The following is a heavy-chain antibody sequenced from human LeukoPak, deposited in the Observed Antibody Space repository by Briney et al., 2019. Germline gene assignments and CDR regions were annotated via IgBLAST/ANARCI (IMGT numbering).Heavy chain of an antibody. D-gene: IGHD4-17*01. V-gene: IGHV4-39*01. CDR1: GGSILSSRYY. CDR3: ARHVPLTTVTPHLLHNYFDP. Sequence: TSETLSLTCTVSGGSILSSRYYWGWIRQPPGKGLQWIGSMFTSGSTFYNSSLKSRITISVDTSKNQFSLKVISVTAADTAVYYCARHVPLTTVTPHLLHNYFDPWGQGIVVTVSS. J-gene: IGHJ5*02. CDR2: MFTSGST.